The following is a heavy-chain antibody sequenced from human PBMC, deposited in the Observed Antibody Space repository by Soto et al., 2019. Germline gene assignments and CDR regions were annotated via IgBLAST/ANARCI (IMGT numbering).Heavy chain of an antibody. V-gene: IGHV4-39*01. D-gene: IGHD6-19*01. CDR1: GGSINRSSYY. Sequence: SETLSLTCTVSGGSINRSSYYWGWVRQPPGKGLEWIGSIYYSGSTFYNPSLKSRVTISVDTSKNQFSLRLTSVTAADTAVYYCARLPVAADWGQGTLVTVSS. CDR2: IYYSGST. J-gene: IGHJ4*02. CDR3: ARLPVAAD.